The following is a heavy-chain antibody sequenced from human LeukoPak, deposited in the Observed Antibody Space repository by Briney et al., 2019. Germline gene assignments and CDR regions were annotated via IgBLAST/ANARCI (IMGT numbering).Heavy chain of an antibody. V-gene: IGHV4-39*07. CDR3: ARGTLYRGWSYYLDF. Sequence: PSETLSLTCTVSGGSIGSGSYYWGWIRQPPGKALEWIGSVYYSGTTSYNPSLKSRVTISVDMSKNHFSLRLRSVTAADTAMYYCARGTLYRGWSYYLDFWGQGSQVTVSS. CDR2: VYYSGTT. D-gene: IGHD6-19*01. CDR1: GGSIGSGSYY. J-gene: IGHJ4*02.